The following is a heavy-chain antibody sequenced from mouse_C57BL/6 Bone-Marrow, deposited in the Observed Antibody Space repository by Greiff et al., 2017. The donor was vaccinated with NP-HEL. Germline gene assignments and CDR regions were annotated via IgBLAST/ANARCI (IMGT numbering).Heavy chain of an antibody. CDR3: TIPYYFDY. V-gene: IGHV6-3*01. J-gene: IGHJ2*01. Sequence: EVQLVESGGGLVQPGGSMKLSCVASGFTFSNYWMNWVRQSPEKGLEWVAQIRLKSDNYATHYAESVKGRFTISRDDSKSSVYLQMNNLRAEDTGIYYCTIPYYFDYWGQGTTLTVSS. CDR2: IRLKSDNYAT. CDR1: GFTFSNYW.